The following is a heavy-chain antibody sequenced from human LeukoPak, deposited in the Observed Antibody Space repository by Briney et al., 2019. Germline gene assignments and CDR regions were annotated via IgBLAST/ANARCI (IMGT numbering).Heavy chain of an antibody. Sequence: GASVKVSCNASGYTFTGYYMHWVRQAPGQGLEWMGRINPNSGGTNYAQKFQGRVTMTRDTFISTAYMELSRLRSDDTAVYYCARRSSSLHFDYWGQGTLVTVSS. CDR2: INPNSGGT. V-gene: IGHV1-2*06. D-gene: IGHD6-6*01. CDR3: ARRSSSLHFDY. CDR1: GYTFTGYY. J-gene: IGHJ4*02.